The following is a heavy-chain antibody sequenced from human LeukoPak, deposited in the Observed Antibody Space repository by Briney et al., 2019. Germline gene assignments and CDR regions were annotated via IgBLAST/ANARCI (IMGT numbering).Heavy chain of an antibody. CDR2: IYYSGST. J-gene: IGHJ5*02. D-gene: IGHD3-3*01. CDR3: ARGLPNYDFWSGFDP. CDR1: GGSISSYY. Sequence: SETLSLTCTVSGGSISSYYWSWIRQPPGKGLEWIGYIYYSGSTNYNPSLKSRVTISVDTSKNQFSLKLSSVTAADTAVYYCARGLPNYDFWSGFDPWGQGTLVTVSS. V-gene: IGHV4-59*01.